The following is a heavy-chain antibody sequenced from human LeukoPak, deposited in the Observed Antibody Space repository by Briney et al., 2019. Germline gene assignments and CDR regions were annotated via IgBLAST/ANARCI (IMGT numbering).Heavy chain of an antibody. CDR1: GVYFSGYY. CDR3: ARTHRIAVAGISRNYYYMDV. Sequence: SETLSLTCAVYGVYFSGYYWSWIRQRPGKGLEWIGEIKLSGITNYNPSLTSRVAISVDTSKNQFSLKLSSVTAADTAVYYCARTHRIAVAGISRNYYYMDVWGKGTTVTVSS. V-gene: IGHV4-34*01. D-gene: IGHD6-19*01. J-gene: IGHJ6*03. CDR2: IKLSGIT.